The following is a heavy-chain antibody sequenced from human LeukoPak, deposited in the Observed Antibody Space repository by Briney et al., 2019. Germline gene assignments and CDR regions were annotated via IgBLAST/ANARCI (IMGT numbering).Heavy chain of an antibody. Sequence: GGSLRLSSAASGFTFSSYAMSWVRQAPGKGLEWVSAISGSGGSTYYADSVKGRFTISRDNSKNTLYLQMNSLRAEDTAVYYCAKSGPLYYDILTGYYTPLGYYYGMDVWGQGTTVTVSS. D-gene: IGHD3-9*01. V-gene: IGHV3-23*01. CDR3: AKSGPLYYDILTGYYTPLGYYYGMDV. J-gene: IGHJ6*02. CDR1: GFTFSSYA. CDR2: ISGSGGST.